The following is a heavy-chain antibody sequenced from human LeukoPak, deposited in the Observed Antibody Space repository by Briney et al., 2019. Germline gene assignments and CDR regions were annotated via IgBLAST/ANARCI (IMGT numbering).Heavy chain of an antibody. Sequence: GGSLRLSCAASGFTFSSYWMSWVRQAPGKGLEWVANIKQDGSEEYYVDSVKGRFTISRDNAKNSLYLQMNSLRAEDTAVYYCARDRPLYCGGDCYSDYWGQGTLVTVSS. V-gene: IGHV3-7*01. CDR1: GFTFSSYW. CDR2: IKQDGSEE. D-gene: IGHD2-21*02. CDR3: ARDRPLYCGGDCYSDY. J-gene: IGHJ4*02.